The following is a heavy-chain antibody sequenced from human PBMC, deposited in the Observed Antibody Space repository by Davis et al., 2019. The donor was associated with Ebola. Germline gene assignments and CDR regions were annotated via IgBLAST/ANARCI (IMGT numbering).Heavy chain of an antibody. Sequence: GESLKISCAASGFTFYRYEMNWVRQAPGKGLEWVSSISSSGGNSFYMDSVKGRFYIDRDNSKNTVHLQMHRLRAEDTVVYYCARAEDDYGEYPDALDIWGQGTVVTVSS. D-gene: IGHD4-17*01. J-gene: IGHJ3*02. CDR3: ARAEDDYGEYPDALDI. CDR1: GFTFYRYE. CDR2: ISSSGGNS. V-gene: IGHV3-23*01.